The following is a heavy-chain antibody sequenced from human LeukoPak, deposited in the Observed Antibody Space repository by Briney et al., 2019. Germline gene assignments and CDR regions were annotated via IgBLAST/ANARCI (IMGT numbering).Heavy chain of an antibody. CDR1: GYTFTGYY. CDR2: INPNSGGT. Sequence: GASVKVSCKASGYTFTGYYIHWVRQAPGQGLEWMGWINPNSGGTNYAQKLQGRVTMTTDTSTSTAYMELRSLRSDDTAVYYCARFRVGSSWDQRPQQTAFDIWGQGTMVTVSS. CDR3: ARFRVGSSWDQRPQQTAFDI. J-gene: IGHJ3*02. D-gene: IGHD6-13*01. V-gene: IGHV1-2*02.